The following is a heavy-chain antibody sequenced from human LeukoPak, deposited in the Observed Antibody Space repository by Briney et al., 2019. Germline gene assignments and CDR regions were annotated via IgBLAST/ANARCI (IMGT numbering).Heavy chain of an antibody. CDR3: ARGGTYFSGYSVYFDY. J-gene: IGHJ4*02. V-gene: IGHV1-46*01. Sequence: VASVKVSCKASGYTFTNYFMYWVRQAPGQGLEWMGIINPSGGSTSSAQKFQGRVTMTRDTSTSTVYMELSGLISEDTAVYYCARGGTYFSGYSVYFDYWGQGTLVTASS. CDR1: GYTFTNYF. D-gene: IGHD1-26*01. CDR2: INPSGGST.